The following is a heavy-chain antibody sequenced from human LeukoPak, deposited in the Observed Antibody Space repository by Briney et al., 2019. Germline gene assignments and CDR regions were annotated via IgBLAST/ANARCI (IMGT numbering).Heavy chain of an antibody. CDR3: ARASDIAAAAQSEVLFDP. Sequence: GASVKVSCKASGYTFTSYAMNWVRQAPGQGLEWMGWINTNTGNPTYAQGFTGRFVFSLDTSVSTAYLQISSLKAEDTAVYYCARASDIAAAAQSEVLFDPWGQGTLVTVSS. CDR2: INTNTGNP. V-gene: IGHV7-4-1*02. D-gene: IGHD6-13*01. CDR1: GYTFTSYA. J-gene: IGHJ5*02.